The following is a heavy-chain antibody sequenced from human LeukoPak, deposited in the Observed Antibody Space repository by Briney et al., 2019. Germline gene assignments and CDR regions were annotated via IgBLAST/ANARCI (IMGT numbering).Heavy chain of an antibody. Sequence: SETLSLTRTVSGGSISSSSYYWGWIRQPPGKGLEWIGSIYYSGSTYYNPSLKSRVTISVDTSKNQFSLKLSSVTAADTAVYYCARLNDAFDIWGQGTMVTVSS. J-gene: IGHJ3*02. CDR1: GGSISSSSYY. CDR2: IYYSGST. V-gene: IGHV4-39*01. D-gene: IGHD3-16*01. CDR3: ARLNDAFDI.